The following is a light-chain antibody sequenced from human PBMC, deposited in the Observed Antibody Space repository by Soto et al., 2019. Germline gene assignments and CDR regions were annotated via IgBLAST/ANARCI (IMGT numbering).Light chain of an antibody. Sequence: QSVLKHPASVSXSPGQSITISCTGTSSDVGGYNYVSWYQQHPGKAPKLMIYDVSNRPSGVSYRFSGSKSGNTASLTISGLQAEDEADYYCSSYTSSSTLYVFGTGTKVNVL. CDR3: SSYTSSSTLYV. CDR1: SSDVGGYNY. CDR2: DVS. J-gene: IGLJ1*01. V-gene: IGLV2-14*03.